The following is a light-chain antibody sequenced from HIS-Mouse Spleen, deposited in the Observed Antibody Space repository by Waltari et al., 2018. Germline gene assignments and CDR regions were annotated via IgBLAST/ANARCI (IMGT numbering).Light chain of an antibody. Sequence: SYELTQPPSVSVSPGQTARITCSGDASPKKYAYSYQQKSGQAPVLVIYEDRKRPSGIPERFSGSSSGTMATLTISGAQVEDEADYYCYSTDSSGNHRVFGGGTKLTVL. CDR2: EDR. CDR3: YSTDSSGNHRV. CDR1: ASPKKY. V-gene: IGLV3-10*01. J-gene: IGLJ2*01.